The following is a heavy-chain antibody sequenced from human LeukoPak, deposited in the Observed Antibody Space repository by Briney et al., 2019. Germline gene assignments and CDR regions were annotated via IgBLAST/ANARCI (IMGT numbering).Heavy chain of an antibody. Sequence: LETLSLTSAVSGYSLRGAYSWGWFGQLPGKGLKWIERFYHSGSTYYNPSLKSRVTISVDTSKNQFSLKLSSVTAADTAVYYCARHGPGRDGYIDQDYWGQGILVTVSS. V-gene: IGHV4-38-2*01. CDR1: GYSLRGAYS. J-gene: IGHJ4*02. CDR2: FYHSGST. CDR3: ARHGPGRDGYIDQDY. D-gene: IGHD5-24*01.